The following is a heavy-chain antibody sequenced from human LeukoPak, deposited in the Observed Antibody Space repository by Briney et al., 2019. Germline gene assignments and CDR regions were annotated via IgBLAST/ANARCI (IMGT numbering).Heavy chain of an antibody. V-gene: IGHV3-23*01. CDR1: GFTFSSYE. CDR2: ISGSGGST. CDR3: AKDGSYYDFDY. Sequence: GGSPRLSCAASGFTFSSYEMNWVRQAPGKGLEWVSAISGSGGSTYYADSVKGRFTISRDNSKNTLYLQMNSLRAEDTAVYYCAKDGSYYDFDYWGQGTLVTVSS. D-gene: IGHD1-26*01. J-gene: IGHJ4*02.